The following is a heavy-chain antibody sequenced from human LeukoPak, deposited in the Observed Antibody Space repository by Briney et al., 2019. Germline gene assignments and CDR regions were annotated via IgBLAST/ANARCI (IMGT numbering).Heavy chain of an antibody. CDR2: ISSSSSYI. D-gene: IGHD4-17*01. CDR3: ARDRMDYGDYGDSFDI. J-gene: IGHJ3*02. CDR1: GFTFSSYS. V-gene: IGHV3-21*01. Sequence: PGGSLRLSCAASGFTFSSYSMNWVRQAPGKGLEWVSSISSSSSYIYYADSVKGRFTISRDNAKTSLYLQMNSLRADDTAMYYCARDRMDYGDYGDSFDIWGQGTVVTVSS.